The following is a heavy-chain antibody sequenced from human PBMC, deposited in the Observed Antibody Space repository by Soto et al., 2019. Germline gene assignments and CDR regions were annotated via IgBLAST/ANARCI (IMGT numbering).Heavy chain of an antibody. CDR3: ARAAAGMGPYNWFDP. V-gene: IGHV4-30-4*01. J-gene: IGHJ5*02. D-gene: IGHD6-13*01. CDR1: GGSISSGDYY. Sequence: SETLSLTCTVSGGSISSGDYYWSWIRQPPGKGLEWIGYIYYSGSTYYNPSLKSRVTISVDTSKNQFSLKLSSVTAADTAVYYCARAAAGMGPYNWFDPWAREPWSPSPQ. CDR2: IYYSGST.